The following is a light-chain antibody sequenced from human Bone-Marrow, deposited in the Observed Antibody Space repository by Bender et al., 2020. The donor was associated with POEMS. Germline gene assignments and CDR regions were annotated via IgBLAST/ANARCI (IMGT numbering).Light chain of an antibody. CDR2: DVT. CDR3: SSYTGSGTVV. CDR1: SSDVGGYKY. J-gene: IGLJ2*01. V-gene: IGLV2-14*03. Sequence: QSALTQPASVSGSPGQSITISCTGTSSDVGGYKYVSWYQQHPGKAPKLMVFDVTKRPSGVSGRFSGSKSGNTASLTISGLQAEDEADYFCSSYTGSGTVVVGGGTKLTVL.